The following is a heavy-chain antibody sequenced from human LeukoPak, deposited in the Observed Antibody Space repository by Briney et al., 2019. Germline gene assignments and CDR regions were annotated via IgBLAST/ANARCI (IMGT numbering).Heavy chain of an antibody. CDR3: ARGRGYSGYDATLDY. Sequence: GGSLRLSCAASGFTFSSYSMNWVRQPPGRGLEWVSSISSGSSYIYSADSMKGRFTMSRDNAKNSLYLQMNSLRAEDTAVYYCARGRGYSGYDATLDYWGQGTLVTVSS. D-gene: IGHD5-12*01. CDR1: GFTFSSYS. J-gene: IGHJ4*02. V-gene: IGHV3-21*01. CDR2: ISSGSSYI.